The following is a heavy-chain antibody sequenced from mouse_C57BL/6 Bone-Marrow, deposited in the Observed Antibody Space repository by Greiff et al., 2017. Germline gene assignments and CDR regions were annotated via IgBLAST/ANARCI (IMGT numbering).Heavy chain of an antibody. D-gene: IGHD2-14*01. J-gene: IGHJ1*01. CDR2: INPSTGYT. CDR3: AYRYDWYFDV. Sequence: QVQLKQSGAELAKPGASVKMSCKASGYTFTSYWMHWVKQRPGQGLEWIGYINPSTGYTEYNQKFKDKATLTADKSSSTAYMQLRSLTSEDSAVYYCAYRYDWYFDVWGAGTTVTVSS. V-gene: IGHV1-7*01. CDR1: GYTFTSYW.